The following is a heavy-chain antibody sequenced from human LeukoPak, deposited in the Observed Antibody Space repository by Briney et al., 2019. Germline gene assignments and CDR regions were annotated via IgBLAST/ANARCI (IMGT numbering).Heavy chain of an antibody. V-gene: IGHV3-48*02. D-gene: IGHD6-19*01. J-gene: IGHJ4*02. Sequence: GGSLRLSCAASGFTFSSYNMNWVRQAPGEGLEWVSYISSSGYTTYYADSVKGRFTIFRDNAKNSLYLQMDSLRDEDTAIYYCARQMYSSGCSDFWGQGTLVTVSS. CDR3: ARQMYSSGCSDF. CDR1: GFTFSSYN. CDR2: ISSSGYTT.